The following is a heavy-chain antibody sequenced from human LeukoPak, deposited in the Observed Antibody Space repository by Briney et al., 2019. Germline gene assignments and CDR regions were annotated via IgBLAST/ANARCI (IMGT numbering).Heavy chain of an antibody. CDR1: GYTFTSYG. V-gene: IGHV1-18*01. CDR3: ARSTMVRGVIITRRRNNWFDP. D-gene: IGHD3-10*01. CDR2: ISAYNGNT. Sequence: ASVKVSCKASGYTFTSYGISWVRQAPGQGLEWMGWISAYNGNTNYAQKLQGRVTMTRNTSISTAYMELSSLRSEDTAVYYCARSTMVRGVIITRRRNNWFDPWGQGTLVTVSS. J-gene: IGHJ5*02.